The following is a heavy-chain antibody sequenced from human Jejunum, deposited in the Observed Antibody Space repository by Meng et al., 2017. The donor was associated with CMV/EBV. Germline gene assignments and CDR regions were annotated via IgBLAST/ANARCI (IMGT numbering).Heavy chain of an antibody. CDR1: SINSRSSY. V-gene: IGHV4-39*01. CDR2: VSFRGNT. Sequence: SINSRSSYGGLLRQATGKGLEWIGSVSFRGNTYLSPSLKSRVTMTLDTSKNQFSLTLRAVTAADTAIYYCARHERDYGGIVRLPNFWGQGTLVTVSS. CDR3: ARHERDYGGIVRLPNF. J-gene: IGHJ4*02. D-gene: IGHD4/OR15-4a*01.